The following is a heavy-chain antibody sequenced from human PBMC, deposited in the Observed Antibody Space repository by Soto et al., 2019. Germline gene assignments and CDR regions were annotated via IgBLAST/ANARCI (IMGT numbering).Heavy chain of an antibody. D-gene: IGHD2-21*01. CDR2: IYPGDSDS. J-gene: IGHJ6*02. CDR3: AKQSDDYGYGMDV. CDR1: GYSFSGYW. V-gene: IGHV5-51*01. Sequence: GESLKISCKGSGYSFSGYWIGWVRQTPGKGLEWMGTIYPGDSDSRYSPSFQGQVTISVDKSINTAYLQWSSLKASDSAMYYCAKQSDDYGYGMDVWGQGTTVTVSS.